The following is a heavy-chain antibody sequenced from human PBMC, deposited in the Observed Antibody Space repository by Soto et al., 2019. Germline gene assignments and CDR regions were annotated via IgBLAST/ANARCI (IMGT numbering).Heavy chain of an antibody. CDR3: SHIVVAGLGYYFDY. V-gene: IGHV2-5*02. J-gene: IGHJ4*02. Sequence: QITLKESGPTLVQPTQTLTLTCTFSGFSLSTTRVAVGWIRQPPGKALEWLALIYWDDDKRYSPFLKSRLTITKDTSKIHVVLTMTNLDPVDTATYYCSHIVVAGLGYYFDYWGQGTLVTVSS. CDR1: GFSLSTTRVA. D-gene: IGHD6-19*01. CDR2: IYWDDDK.